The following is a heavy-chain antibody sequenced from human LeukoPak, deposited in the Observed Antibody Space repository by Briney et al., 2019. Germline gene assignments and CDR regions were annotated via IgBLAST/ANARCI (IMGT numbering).Heavy chain of an antibody. J-gene: IGHJ4*02. V-gene: IGHV3-23*01. D-gene: IGHD6-19*01. Sequence: GGSMRLSCAAAGIIFSCYVMRWVRQPPRKGLELVSAIRGSGGSTYYADSVKGRFTISRDYSKNTQHLQMNSLRADDTSVYYCARGRNSGWYEFVGQFDYWGQGTLVTVSS. CDR2: IRGSGGST. CDR3: ARGRNSGWYEFVGQFDY. CDR1: GIIFSCYV.